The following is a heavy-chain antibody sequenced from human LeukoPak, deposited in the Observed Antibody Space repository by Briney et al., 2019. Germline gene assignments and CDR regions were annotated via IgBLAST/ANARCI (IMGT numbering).Heavy chain of an antibody. CDR1: GGAVSTYY. Sequence: SETLSLTCTVSGGAVSTYYWVWIRQPAGKGLEWIGRVYASATTHYNPSPKSRVTISVDSSKNQFSLKVNSVTAADTAVYYCATTGGVAAAFDYWGQGTLVTVSS. CDR3: ATTGGVAAAFDY. D-gene: IGHD2-8*01. V-gene: IGHV4-4*07. CDR2: VYASATT. J-gene: IGHJ4*02.